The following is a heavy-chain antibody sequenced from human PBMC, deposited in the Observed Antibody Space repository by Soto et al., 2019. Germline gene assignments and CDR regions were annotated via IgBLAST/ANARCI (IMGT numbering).Heavy chain of an antibody. V-gene: IGHV3-30*02. CDR3: ATVKGIAARRLGYYGMEV. J-gene: IGHJ6*01. Sequence: GGALRLSCEASGLTFSSYGMHWIRQARAKGLQWWVFLWHDGTNKSYASSQKGRFTISRANSKSTRYLQRNSLRAEDTAVYYCATVKGIAARRLGYYGMEVRGRRTTFTLGS. D-gene: IGHD6-13*01. CDR1: GLTFSSYG. CDR2: LWHDGTNK.